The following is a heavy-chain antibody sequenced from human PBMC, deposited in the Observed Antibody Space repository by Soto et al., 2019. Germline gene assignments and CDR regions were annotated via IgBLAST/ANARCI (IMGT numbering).Heavy chain of an antibody. CDR3: ARVYCSRTSCIRNGMDI. CDR2: MDHSGST. CDR1: GYSISSGYN. Sequence: PSETLSLTCAVSGYSISSGYNWGWLRHPRRKVQEWMGSMDHSGSTYYPSSIKRRVTILMTTYNNQSSKKLSSVTAEATVVYCCARVYCSRTSCIRNGMDIWGQGTTVTVSS. J-gene: IGHJ6*02. V-gene: IGHV4-38-2*01. D-gene: IGHD2-2*01.